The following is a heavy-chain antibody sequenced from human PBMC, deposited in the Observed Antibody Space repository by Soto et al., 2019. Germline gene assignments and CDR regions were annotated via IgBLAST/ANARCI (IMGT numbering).Heavy chain of an antibody. V-gene: IGHV4-4*02. CDR3: ARGADFWSGFFDY. J-gene: IGHJ4*02. CDR2: IYHSGST. CDR1: SGSISSSDW. D-gene: IGHD3-3*01. Sequence: PSETLSLTCTVSSGSISSSDWWSWVRQPPGQGLEWIGEIYHSGSTNYNPSLRSRVTISVDKSKNQFSLKLSSVTAADTAVYFCARGADFWSGFFDYWGQGTQVTVSS.